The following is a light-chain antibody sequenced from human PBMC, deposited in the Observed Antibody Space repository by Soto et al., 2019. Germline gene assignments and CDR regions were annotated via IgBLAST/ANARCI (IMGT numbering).Light chain of an antibody. V-gene: IGKV3D-15*01. Sequence: EIVMTQSPTILSVSPGERATLSCRASQSVSSNLAWYQQKPGQPPRLLMYGVYTRAPGTPARFSGSGSGTEFTLTISRLEPGDFAVYYCQQYVRSPWTFGQGTKVDNK. CDR1: QSVSSN. CDR3: QQYVRSPWT. CDR2: GVY. J-gene: IGKJ1*01.